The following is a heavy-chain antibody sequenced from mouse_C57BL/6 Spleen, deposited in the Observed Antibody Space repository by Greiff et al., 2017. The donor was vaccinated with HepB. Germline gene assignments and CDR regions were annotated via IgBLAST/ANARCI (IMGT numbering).Heavy chain of an antibody. V-gene: IGHV1-7*01. J-gene: IGHJ3*01. D-gene: IGHD3-2*02. CDR1: GYTFTSYW. CDR3: ARSAETAQARAWFAY. Sequence: QVQLQQSGAELAKPGASVKLSCKASGYTFTSYWMHWVKQRPGQGLEWIGYINPSSGYTKYNQKFKDKATLTADKSSSTAYMQLSSLTYEDSAVYYCARSAETAQARAWFAYWGQGTLVTVSA. CDR2: INPSSGYT.